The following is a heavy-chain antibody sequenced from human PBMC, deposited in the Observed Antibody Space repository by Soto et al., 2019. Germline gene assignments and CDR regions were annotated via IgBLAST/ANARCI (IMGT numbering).Heavy chain of an antibody. Sequence: SETLSLTCAVYGGSFSGYYWSWIRQPPGKGLEWIGEINHRGSTNYNPSLKSRVTISVDTSKNQFSLKLSSVTAADTAVYYCARGAVIYYFDYWGQGTLVTVSS. V-gene: IGHV4-34*01. CDR3: ARGAVIYYFDY. J-gene: IGHJ4*02. CDR1: GGSFSGYY. CDR2: INHRGST.